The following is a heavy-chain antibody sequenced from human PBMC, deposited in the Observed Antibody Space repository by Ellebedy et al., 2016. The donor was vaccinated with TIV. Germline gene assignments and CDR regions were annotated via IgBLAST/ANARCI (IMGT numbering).Heavy chain of an antibody. CDR1: GFTFTTHA. D-gene: IGHD3-10*01. Sequence: GESLKISCAGSGFTFTTHAMSWVRQAPGKGLEWVSAISGSGDITNYADSVKGRFTISRDNSKNTLYLQMNNLRAEDTAVYYCARDSGRRRSWDNDYWGQGTLVTVSS. CDR3: ARDSGRRRSWDNDY. CDR2: ISGSGDIT. J-gene: IGHJ4*02. V-gene: IGHV3-23*01.